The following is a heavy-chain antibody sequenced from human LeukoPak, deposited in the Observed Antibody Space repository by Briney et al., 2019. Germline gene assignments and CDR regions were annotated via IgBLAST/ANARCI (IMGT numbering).Heavy chain of an antibody. CDR3: ARGRGGGYFDF. CDR1: GYTLTTYN. CDR2: ITPNSGGT. Sequence: GASVKVSCKASGYTLTTYNIHWVRQAPGQGLEWMGWITPNSGGTNYAQKFQGRVTMTRDTSISTAYMELSRLRSDDTAAYSCARGRGGGYFDFWGQETLVTVSP. D-gene: IGHD2-15*01. V-gene: IGHV1-2*02. J-gene: IGHJ4*02.